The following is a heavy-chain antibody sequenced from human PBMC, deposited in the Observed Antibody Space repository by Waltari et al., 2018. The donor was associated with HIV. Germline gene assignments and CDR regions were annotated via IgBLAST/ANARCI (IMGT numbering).Heavy chain of an antibody. CDR2: INPNSGGT. D-gene: IGHD2-15*01. CDR1: GYTFTDYN. Sequence: QVQLLQSGAEVKKPGASVKVSCTTSGYTFTDYNIHWVRQAPGQGLEWMGCINPNSGGTIHATKLQGRVTMTRDTSISTAYMEVTRLRSDDTAVYYCARGFKWDIVSPRRTAWFDTRGQGTPVTVSS. V-gene: IGHV1-2*02. J-gene: IGHJ5*02. CDR3: ARGFKWDIVSPRRTAWFDT.